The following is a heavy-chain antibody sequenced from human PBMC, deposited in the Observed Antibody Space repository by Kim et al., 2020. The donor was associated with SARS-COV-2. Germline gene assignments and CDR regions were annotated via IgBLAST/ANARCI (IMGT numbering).Heavy chain of an antibody. J-gene: IGHJ6*02. CDR3: ATAAGTRYYYYGMDV. Sequence: QKFHGRVTMTEDTATDTAYMELSSLRSEDTAVYYCATAAGTRYYYYGMDVWGQGTTVTVSS. V-gene: IGHV1-24*01. D-gene: IGHD6-13*01.